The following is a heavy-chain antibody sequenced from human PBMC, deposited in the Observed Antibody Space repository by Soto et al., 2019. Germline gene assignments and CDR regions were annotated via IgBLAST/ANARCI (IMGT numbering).Heavy chain of an antibody. V-gene: IGHV4-61*01. D-gene: IGHD1-26*01. J-gene: IGHJ2*01. CDR3: ARDNPESSRIGYFDL. CDR2: IYYSGST. CDR1: GGSVSSGSYY. Sequence: QVQLQESGPGLVKPSETLSLTCTVSGGSVSSGSYYWSWIRQPPGKGLEWIGYIYYSGSTNYNPSRKSRVTISVDTSKNQFSLKLSSVTAADTAVYYCARDNPESSRIGYFDLWGRGTLVTVSS.